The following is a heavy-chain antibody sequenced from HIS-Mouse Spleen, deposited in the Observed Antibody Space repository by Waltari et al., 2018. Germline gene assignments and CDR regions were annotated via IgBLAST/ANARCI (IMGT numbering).Heavy chain of an antibody. V-gene: IGHV4-59*01. J-gene: IGHJ4*02. CDR2: IYYSGST. Sequence: QVQLQESGPGLVKPSETLSLTCTVSGGSISSSYWSWIRQPPGKGLEWIGYIYYSGSTNYNPSLKSRVTISVDTSKNQFSLKLSSVTAADTAVYYCAREGLERYYFDYWGQGTLVTVSS. CDR3: AREGLERYYFDY. D-gene: IGHD1-1*01. CDR1: GGSISSSY.